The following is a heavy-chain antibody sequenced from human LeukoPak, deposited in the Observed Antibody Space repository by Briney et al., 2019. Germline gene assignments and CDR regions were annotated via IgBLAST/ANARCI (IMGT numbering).Heavy chain of an antibody. J-gene: IGHJ4*02. V-gene: IGHV3-53*01. CDR3: ARESYYYDSSGYIGY. D-gene: IGHD3-22*01. CDR1: GFTFSSSA. Sequence: HTGGSLRLSCAASGFTFSSSAMSWVRQAPGKGLEWVSVIYSGGSTYYADSVKGRFTISRDNSKNTLYLQMNSLRAEDTAVYYCARESYYYDSSGYIGYWGQGTLVTVSS. CDR2: IYSGGST.